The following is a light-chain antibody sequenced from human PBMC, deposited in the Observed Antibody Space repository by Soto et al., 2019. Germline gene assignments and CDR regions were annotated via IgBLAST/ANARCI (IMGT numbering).Light chain of an antibody. CDR3: HQYNNWPPMYT. CDR2: VAS. Sequence: EIVMTQSPATLSVSPGERATLSCRASQSVSSNLAWYQQKPCQAPRLLIYVASNRATGIPARFSGSGSGTEFTLTISSLQSEDFAVYYCHQYNNWPPMYTFGQGTKLEIK. CDR1: QSVSSN. J-gene: IGKJ2*01. V-gene: IGKV3-15*01.